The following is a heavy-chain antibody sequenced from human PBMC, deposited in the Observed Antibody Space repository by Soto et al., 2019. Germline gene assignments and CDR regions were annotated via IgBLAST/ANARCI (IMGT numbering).Heavy chain of an antibody. CDR3: ARVAAEAAAGTYYYYGMDV. CDR2: ISYDGSNK. J-gene: IGHJ6*02. V-gene: IGHV3-30-3*01. D-gene: IGHD6-13*01. CDR1: GFTFSSYA. Sequence: QPGGSLRLSCAASGFTFSSYAMHWVRQAPGKGLEWVAVISYDGSNKYYADSVKGRFTISRDNSKNTLYLQMNSLRAEDTAVYYCARVAAEAAAGTYYYYGMDVWGQGTTVTVSS.